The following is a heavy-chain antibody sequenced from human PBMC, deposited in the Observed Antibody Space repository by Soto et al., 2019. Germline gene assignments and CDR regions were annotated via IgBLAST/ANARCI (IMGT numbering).Heavy chain of an antibody. V-gene: IGHV4-39*01. CDR2: IYYSGST. D-gene: IGHD3-3*01. Sequence: SETLSLTCTVSGGSISSSSYYWGWIRQPPGKGLEWIGSIYYSGSTYYNPSLKSRVTISVDTSKNQFSLKLSSVTAADTAVYYCASSPIRITIFGVVTPNWFDPWGQGTLVTVS. CDR1: GGSISSSSYY. J-gene: IGHJ5*02. CDR3: ASSPIRITIFGVVTPNWFDP.